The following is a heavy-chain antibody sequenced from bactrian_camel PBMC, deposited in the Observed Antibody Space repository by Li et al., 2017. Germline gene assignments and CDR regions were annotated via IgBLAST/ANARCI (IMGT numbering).Heavy chain of an antibody. D-gene: IGHD1*01. Sequence: HVQLVESGGGLVQPGGSLRLSCAASGYFYCSYDMSWYRQPPGKEREFVSGIDSDGSTSYADSVKGRFTASRAYTPNTLYLQMNSLKPEDTGMYYCATSLYANARDKVWGQGTQVTVS. V-gene: IGHV3S53*01. CDR1: GYFYCSYD. CDR2: IDSDGST. J-gene: IGHJ4*01. CDR3: ATSLYANARDKV.